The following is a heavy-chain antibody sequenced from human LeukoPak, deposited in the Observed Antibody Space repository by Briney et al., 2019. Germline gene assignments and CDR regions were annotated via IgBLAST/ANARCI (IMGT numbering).Heavy chain of an antibody. CDR1: GFTFSSYA. CDR3: AREGYYDILTGVFDFDY. J-gene: IGHJ4*02. V-gene: IGHV3-21*01. Sequence: GGSLRLSCAASGFTFSSYAMSWVRQAPGKGLEWVSSISSSSTYIYYADSVKGRFTISRDNAKNSLYLQMNSLRAEDTAVYYCAREGYYDILTGVFDFDYWGQGTLVTVSS. D-gene: IGHD3-9*01. CDR2: ISSSSTYI.